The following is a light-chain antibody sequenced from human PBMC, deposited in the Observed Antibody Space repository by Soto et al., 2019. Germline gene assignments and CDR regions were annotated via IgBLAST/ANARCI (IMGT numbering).Light chain of an antibody. Sequence: DIQLTQSPSFLSASVGDRVTITCRAGQGISTFLAWYQQRPGKAPKILIYAASTLQSGVPSRFSGSGSGTEFTLTISSLQPEDFATYYCQQVISYPPGFGPGTKVDIK. V-gene: IGKV1-9*01. CDR1: QGISTF. CDR2: AAS. CDR3: QQVISYPPG. J-gene: IGKJ3*01.